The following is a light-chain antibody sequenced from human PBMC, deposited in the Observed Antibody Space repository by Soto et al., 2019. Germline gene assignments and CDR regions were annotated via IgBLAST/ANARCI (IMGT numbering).Light chain of an antibody. CDR3: QQYSSSPPYT. CDR2: GAS. CDR1: QSISSSY. Sequence: EIVLTQSPGTLSLSPGERATLSCRASQSISSSYFAWYQQQPGQAPILLIYGASSRATGIPARLSGSGSGANFTLPISSLEHEDYAVYYCQQYSSSPPYTFGQGTKLEIK. V-gene: IGKV3-20*01. J-gene: IGKJ2*01.